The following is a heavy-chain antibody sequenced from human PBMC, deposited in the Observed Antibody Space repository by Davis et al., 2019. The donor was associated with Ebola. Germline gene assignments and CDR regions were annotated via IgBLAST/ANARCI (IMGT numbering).Heavy chain of an antibody. CDR3: ARGGYVGRGCSSTSCYSVRFAFDI. Sequence: ASVKVSCKASGYTFTSYGISWVRQAPGQGLEWMGWISAYNGNTNYAQKLQGRVTMTTDTSTSTAYMELRSLRSDDTAVYYCARGGYVGRGCSSTSCYSVRFAFDIWGQGTMVTVSS. D-gene: IGHD2-2*01. CDR2: ISAYNGNT. CDR1: GYTFTSYG. V-gene: IGHV1-18*04. J-gene: IGHJ3*02.